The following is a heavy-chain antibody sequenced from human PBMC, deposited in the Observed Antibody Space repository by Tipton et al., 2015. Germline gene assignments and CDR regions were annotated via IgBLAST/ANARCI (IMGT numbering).Heavy chain of an antibody. CDR3: ARDCNSSSCHSNYAMDV. J-gene: IGHJ6*02. V-gene: IGHV3-23*01. CDR1: GFTFSIYA. D-gene: IGHD2-2*01. Sequence: SLRLSCAASGFTFSIYAMTWVRQAPGKGLEWVSAISGGGGSTYYADSVRGRFTISRDNAKNSLYLQMNSLRDEDTALYYCARDCNSSSCHSNYAMDVWGQGTTVTVSS. CDR2: ISGGGGST.